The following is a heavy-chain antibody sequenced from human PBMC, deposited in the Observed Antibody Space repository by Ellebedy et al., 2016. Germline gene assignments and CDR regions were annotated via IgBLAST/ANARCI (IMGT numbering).Heavy chain of an antibody. D-gene: IGHD3-10*01. J-gene: IGHJ4*02. Sequence: GGSLRLSCAASGFTFNTYWMSWVRQVPGKGLEWVANIKEDGSEKKYVDSVMGRFTISRDNAKNSLYLQMSSLRVADTAVYYCARGPPDSFGSGSYHFGKWGQGTLVTVSS. CDR2: IKEDGSEK. V-gene: IGHV3-7*01. CDR1: GFTFNTYW. CDR3: ARGPPDSFGSGSYHFGK.